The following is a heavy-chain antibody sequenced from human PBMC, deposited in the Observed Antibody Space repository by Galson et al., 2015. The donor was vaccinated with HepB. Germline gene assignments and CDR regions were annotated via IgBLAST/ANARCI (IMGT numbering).Heavy chain of an antibody. CDR1: GFTFSSYA. CDR2: ISGSGGST. J-gene: IGHJ4*02. V-gene: IGHV3-23*01. D-gene: IGHD3-22*01. Sequence: SLRLSCAASGFTFSSYAMSWVRQAPGKGLEWVSAISGSGGSTYYADSVKGRFTISRDNSKNTLYLQMNSLRAEDTAVYYCANPAPGEPHYYDSSGLTNDYWGQGTLVTVSS. CDR3: ANPAPGEPHYYDSSGLTNDY.